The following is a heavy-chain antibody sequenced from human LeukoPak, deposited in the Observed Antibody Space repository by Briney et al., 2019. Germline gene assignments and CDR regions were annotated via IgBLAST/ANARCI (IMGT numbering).Heavy chain of an antibody. V-gene: IGHV4-38-2*01. CDR3: AIGGRYSHNWFDP. CDR2: IYHSGST. Sequence: SETLSLTCAVSGYSISSGYYWGWIRQPPGKGLERIGSIYHSGSTYYNPSLKSRGTISVDTSKNQFSLKLSSVTAADTAVYYCAIGGRYSHNWFDPWGQGTLVTVSS. D-gene: IGHD3-10*01. J-gene: IGHJ5*02. CDR1: GYSISSGYY.